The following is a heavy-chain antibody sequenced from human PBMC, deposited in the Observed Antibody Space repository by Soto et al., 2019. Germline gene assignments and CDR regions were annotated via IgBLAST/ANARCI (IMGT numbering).Heavy chain of an antibody. V-gene: IGHV3-53*01. CDR2: IYSGGST. Sequence: SLRLSCAASGFTVSSNYMSWVRQAPGKGLEWVSVIYSGGSTYYADSVKGRFTISRDNSKNTLYLQMNSLRAEDTAVYYCARDSIAAAGTGGNYYYYGMDVWGQGTTVTVSS. CDR1: GFTVSSNY. D-gene: IGHD6-13*01. CDR3: ARDSIAAAGTGGNYYYYGMDV. J-gene: IGHJ6*02.